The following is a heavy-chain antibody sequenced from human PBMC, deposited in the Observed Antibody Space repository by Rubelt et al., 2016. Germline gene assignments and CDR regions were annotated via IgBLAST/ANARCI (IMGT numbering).Heavy chain of an antibody. J-gene: IGHJ4*02. D-gene: IGHD6-19*01. CDR2: IYYSGST. Sequence: QLQLQESGPGLVKPSETLSLTCTVSGGSISSSSYYWGWIRQPPGKGLEWIGSIYYSGSTYYNPSPKSRVPRSVDTSKNQCSLKLSSVTAAETAVYYCARHVSGVAGSGLDYWGQGTLVTVSS. CDR3: ARHVSGVAGSGLDY. CDR1: GGSISSSSYY. V-gene: IGHV4-39*01.